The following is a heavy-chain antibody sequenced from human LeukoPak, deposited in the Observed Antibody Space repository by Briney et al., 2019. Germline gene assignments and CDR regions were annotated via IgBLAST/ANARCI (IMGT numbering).Heavy chain of an antibody. CDR1: GGSNSSYY. J-gene: IGHJ4*02. CDR2: IYYSGST. Sequence: SETLSLTCTVSGGSNSSYYWSWIRQPPGKGLEWIGYIYYSGSTNYNPSLKSRVTISVDTSKNQFSLKLSSVTAADTAVYYCARMGSGITAGTYYFDYWGQGTLVTVSS. CDR3: ARMGSGITAGTYYFDY. D-gene: IGHD6-13*01. V-gene: IGHV4-59*01.